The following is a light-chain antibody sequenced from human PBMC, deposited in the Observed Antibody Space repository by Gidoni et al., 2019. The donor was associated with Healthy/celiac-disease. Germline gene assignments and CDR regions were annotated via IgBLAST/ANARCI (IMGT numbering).Light chain of an antibody. V-gene: IGKV1-39*01. J-gene: IGKJ1*01. CDR3: QQSYSTPQRT. Sequence: DIQMTQSPSSLSASVGDRVTITGRASQSISSYLNWYQQKPGKAPKLLIYAASSLQSGVPSRFSGSGSGTDFTLTISSRQPEDFATYYCQQSYSTPQRTFGQGTKVEIK. CDR2: AAS. CDR1: QSISSY.